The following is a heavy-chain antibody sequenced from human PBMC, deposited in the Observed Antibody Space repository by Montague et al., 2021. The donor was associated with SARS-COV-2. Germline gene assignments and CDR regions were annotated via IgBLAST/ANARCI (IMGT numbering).Heavy chain of an antibody. CDR2: ISSSVSTI. CDR1: GFTFSSYE. V-gene: IGHV3-48*03. J-gene: IGHJ3*02. Sequence: SLRLSCAASGFTFSSYEMNWVRQAPGKGLEWVSYISSSVSTIYYADSVKGRFTISRDNAKNSLYLQMNSLRAEDTAVYYCARESIRFKWVAGPDAFGIWGQGTMVTVSS. D-gene: IGHD6-19*01. CDR3: ARESIRFKWVAGPDAFGI.